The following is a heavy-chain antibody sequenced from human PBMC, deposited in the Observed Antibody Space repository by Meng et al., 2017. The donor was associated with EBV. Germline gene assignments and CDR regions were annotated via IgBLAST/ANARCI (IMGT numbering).Heavy chain of an antibody. CDR3: TTDEGAIQEDY. Sequence: VELVESVGGLGKLGGSLRRSCAASGFTFSNAVMSWVRQVPGKGLEWVGRIKSKTDGGTTDYAAPVKGRFTISRDDSKNTLYLQMNSLKTEDTAVYYCTTDEGAIQEDYWGQGTLVTVSS. CDR1: GFTFSNAV. CDR2: IKSKTDGGTT. J-gene: IGHJ4*02. D-gene: IGHD1-26*01. V-gene: IGHV3-15*01.